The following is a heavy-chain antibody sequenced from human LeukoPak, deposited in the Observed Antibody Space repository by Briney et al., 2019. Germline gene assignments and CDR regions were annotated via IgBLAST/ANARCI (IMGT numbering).Heavy chain of an antibody. CDR2: INHSGST. CDR1: GGSFSGYY. CDR3: ARYRYYDSSGYYWDYFDY. Sequence: SETLSLTCAVYGGSFSGYYWSWIRQPPGKGLGWIGEINHSGSTNYNPSLKSRVTISVDTSKNQFSLKLSSVTAADTAVYYCARYRYYDSSGYYWDYFDYWGQGTLVTVSS. V-gene: IGHV4-34*01. D-gene: IGHD3-22*01. J-gene: IGHJ4*02.